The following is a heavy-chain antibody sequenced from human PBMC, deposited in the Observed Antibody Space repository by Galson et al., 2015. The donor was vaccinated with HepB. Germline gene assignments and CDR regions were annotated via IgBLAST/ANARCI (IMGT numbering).Heavy chain of an antibody. V-gene: IGHV3-11*03. J-gene: IGHJ4*02. CDR3: AASPIALAGERDY. D-gene: IGHD6-13*01. CDR1: GFTFSGYY. CDR2: ISTSGRYT. Sequence: SLRLSCAASGFTFSGYYMSWIRQAPGKGLEWISYISTSGRYTNYADSVKGRFTISRDNANNSLYLQMNSLRAEDTAVYYCAASPIALAGERDYWGQGTLVTVSS.